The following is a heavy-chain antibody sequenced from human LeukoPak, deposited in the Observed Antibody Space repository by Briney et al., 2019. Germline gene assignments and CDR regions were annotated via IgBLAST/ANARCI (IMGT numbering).Heavy chain of an antibody. CDR2: IYHSGST. Sequence: PSETLSLTCTVSGYSISSGYYWGWIRQPPGKGLEWIGSIYHSGSTYYNPSLKSRVTVSVDTSKNQFSLKLSSVTAADTAVYYCARRVGVALDYWGQGTLVTVSS. CDR3: ARRVGVALDY. V-gene: IGHV4-38-2*02. CDR1: GYSISSGYY. J-gene: IGHJ4*02. D-gene: IGHD2-21*01.